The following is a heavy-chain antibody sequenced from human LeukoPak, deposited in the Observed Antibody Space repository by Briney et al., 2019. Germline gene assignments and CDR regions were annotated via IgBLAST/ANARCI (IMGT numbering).Heavy chain of an antibody. CDR3: ARDRWGLYSGYFDY. Sequence: PGGSLRLSCAASGFTFSSYGMSWVRQAPGKGLEWVSAISGSGGSTYYADSVKGRFTISRDNSKNTLYLQMNSLRAEDTAVYYCARDRWGLYSGYFDYWGQGTLVTVSS. CDR1: GFTFSSYG. D-gene: IGHD5-12*01. J-gene: IGHJ4*02. CDR2: ISGSGGST. V-gene: IGHV3-23*01.